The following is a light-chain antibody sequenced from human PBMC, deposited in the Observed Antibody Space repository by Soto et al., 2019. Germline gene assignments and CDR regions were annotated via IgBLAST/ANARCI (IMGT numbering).Light chain of an antibody. V-gene: IGKV3-15*01. J-gene: IGKJ5*01. Sequence: EIVMTQSPATLSVSPGGRATLSCRASQSISDTLAWYQQKPGQAPRLLIHGASTRAPGFPARFSGSGSGTDFTLTISRLEPEDFAVYYCQQYGNSPITFGQGTHWRL. CDR2: GAS. CDR1: QSISDT. CDR3: QQYGNSPIT.